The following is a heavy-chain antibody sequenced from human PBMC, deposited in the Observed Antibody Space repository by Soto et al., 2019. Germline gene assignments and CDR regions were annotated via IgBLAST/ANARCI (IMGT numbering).Heavy chain of an antibody. CDR1: GFIFSNYG. J-gene: IGHJ4*02. V-gene: IGHV3-33*01. Sequence: QVQLVESGGGVVQPGRSLRLSCAASGFIFSNYGMNWVRQAPGKGPEWVAAIWYDGSKTYYRDSVKGRFTISRDIPNNTLSLQLHSVRAEDTAVYYCARDTKATAWALDYWGQGALVSVSS. D-gene: IGHD1-1*01. CDR2: IWYDGSKT. CDR3: ARDTKATAWALDY.